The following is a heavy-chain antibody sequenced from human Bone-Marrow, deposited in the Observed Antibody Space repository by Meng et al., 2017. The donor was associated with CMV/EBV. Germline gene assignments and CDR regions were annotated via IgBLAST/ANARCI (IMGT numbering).Heavy chain of an antibody. CDR1: GFTFSSYW. CDR3: AKCSSTSCRYFDY. CDR2: INSDGSST. Sequence: GESLKISCAASGFTFSSYWMHWVRQAPGKGLVWVSRINSDGSSTSYADSVKGRFTISRDNSKNPLYLQMNSLRAEDTALYYCAKCSSTSCRYFDYWGQGTLVNVAS. D-gene: IGHD2-2*01. J-gene: IGHJ4*02. V-gene: IGHV3-74*01.